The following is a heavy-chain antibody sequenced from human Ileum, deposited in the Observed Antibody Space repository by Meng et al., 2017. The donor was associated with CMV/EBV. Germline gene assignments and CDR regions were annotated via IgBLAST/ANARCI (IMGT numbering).Heavy chain of an antibody. CDR1: GFTFSSYS. J-gene: IGHJ3*02. Sequence: GGSLRLSCAASGFTFSSYSMNWVRQAPGKGLEWVSSISSSSSYIYYADSVKGRFTISRDNAKNSLYLQMNSLRAEDTAVYYCAREGQLALKRGKDAFDIWGQGTMVTVSS. CDR2: ISSSSSYI. D-gene: IGHD6-6*01. V-gene: IGHV3-21*01. CDR3: AREGQLALKRGKDAFDI.